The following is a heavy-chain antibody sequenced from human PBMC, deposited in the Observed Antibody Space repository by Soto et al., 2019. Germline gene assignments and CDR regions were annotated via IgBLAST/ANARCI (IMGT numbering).Heavy chain of an antibody. V-gene: IGHV4-59*01. CDR1: NGSIGSYY. D-gene: IGHD6-19*01. CDR2: IYYSGST. CDR3: ATFPWLKRDAFDI. Sequence: SETLSLTCTVSNGSIGSYYWSWIRQAPGKGLEWIGYIYYSGSTNYNPSLKSRVTISVDTSKNHFSLKLSSVTAADTAVYYCATFPWLKRDAFDIWGQGTMVTVSS. J-gene: IGHJ3*02.